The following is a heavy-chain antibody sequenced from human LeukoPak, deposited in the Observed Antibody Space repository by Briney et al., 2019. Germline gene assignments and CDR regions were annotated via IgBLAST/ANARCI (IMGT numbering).Heavy chain of an antibody. Sequence: EASVKVSCKASGYTFTNDGVSWVRQAPGRGLEWVGWISNYNGLTHSAPRSQGRVTVTTDTFTSTAYMELRSLTSDDTAVYFCVRDERAVTAGGEYYFDYWGQGTLVTVSS. CDR1: GYTFTNDG. J-gene: IGHJ4*02. V-gene: IGHV1-18*01. CDR3: VRDERAVTAGGEYYFDY. CDR2: ISNYNGLT. D-gene: IGHD2-21*01.